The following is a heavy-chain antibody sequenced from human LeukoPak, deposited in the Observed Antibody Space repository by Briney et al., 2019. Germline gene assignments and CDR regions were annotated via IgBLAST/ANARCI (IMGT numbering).Heavy chain of an antibody. J-gene: IGHJ3*02. Sequence: GGSLRLSCAASGFTFSSYGMHWVRQAPGKGLEWVALIRYDGSNKYYADSVKGRFTISRDNSKNTLYLQMNSLRAEDTAVYYCATAYGSGSWATFDAFDIWGQGTMVTVSS. D-gene: IGHD3-10*01. CDR2: IRYDGSNK. CDR1: GFTFSSYG. V-gene: IGHV3-30*02. CDR3: ATAYGSGSWATFDAFDI.